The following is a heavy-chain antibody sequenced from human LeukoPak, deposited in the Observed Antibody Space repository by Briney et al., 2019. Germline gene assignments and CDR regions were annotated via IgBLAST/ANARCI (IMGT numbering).Heavy chain of an antibody. D-gene: IGHD3-10*01. CDR2: IYYSGST. J-gene: IGHJ4*02. CDR3: ARGFGREYNFAKY. Sequence: SETLSLTCTVSGGSISTYYWSWIRQPPGKGLEWIGYIYYSGSTNYNPSLKSRVTISVDTSKNQFSLKLSSVTAADTVVYYCARGFGREYNFAKYWGQGTLVTVSS. V-gene: IGHV4-59*01. CDR1: GGSISTYY.